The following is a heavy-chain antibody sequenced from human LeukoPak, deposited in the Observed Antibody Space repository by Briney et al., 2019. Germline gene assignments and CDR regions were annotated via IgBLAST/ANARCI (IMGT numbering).Heavy chain of an antibody. CDR2: IKPDGSEK. CDR3: AKDSTIFGVVIMEDWFDP. D-gene: IGHD3-3*01. CDR1: GFTFRSRW. Sequence: PGGSLRLSCATSGFTFRSRWMSWVRQAPGKGLEWVANIKPDGSEKNYVDSVKGRFTISRDNAKNSLDLQMNSLRAEDTAVYYCAKDSTIFGVVIMEDWFDPWGQGTLVTVSS. V-gene: IGHV3-7*03. J-gene: IGHJ5*02.